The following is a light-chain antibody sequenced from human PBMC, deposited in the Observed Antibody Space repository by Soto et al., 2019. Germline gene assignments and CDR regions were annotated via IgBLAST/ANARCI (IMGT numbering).Light chain of an antibody. CDR1: QSIISNY. CDR2: AAS. J-gene: IGKJ2*03. Sequence: ESVLTQSLGSLSLAPGEGATLSCRSSQSIISNYLGWYQKKPGQAPRLLIYAASSRTTGIPDRFSGSGSGTDFTLTISRLEPEDFAVYYCQKYDTSPYSFGQGTKLEIK. V-gene: IGKV3-20*01. CDR3: QKYDTSPYS.